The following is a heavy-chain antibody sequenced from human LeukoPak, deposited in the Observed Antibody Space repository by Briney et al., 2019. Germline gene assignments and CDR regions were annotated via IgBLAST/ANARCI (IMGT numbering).Heavy chain of an antibody. V-gene: IGHV3-21*04. J-gene: IGHJ4*02. D-gene: IGHD3-3*01. CDR3: ARVALDYDFWSGGAVHVDY. CDR2: ISSSSSYI. Sequence: GGSLRLSCAASGFTFSSYSMNWVRQAPGKGLEWVSSISSSSSYIYYADSVKGRFTISRDNAKNSLYLQMKCLRAEDTGVYYYARVALDYDFWSGGAVHVDYCCQGTLVTVSS. CDR1: GFTFSSYS.